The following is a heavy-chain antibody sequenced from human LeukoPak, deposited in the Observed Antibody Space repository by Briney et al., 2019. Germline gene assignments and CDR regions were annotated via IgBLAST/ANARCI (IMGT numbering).Heavy chain of an antibody. D-gene: IGHD6-13*01. Sequence: PSETLSLTCAVYGGSFSGYYWSWIRQPPGKGLEWIGEINHSGSTNYNPSLKSRVTISVDTSKNQFSLKLSSVTAADTAVYYCARSSSSWYLDYWGQGTLVTVSS. J-gene: IGHJ4*02. CDR2: INHSGST. CDR3: ARSSSSWYLDY. CDR1: GGSFSGYY. V-gene: IGHV4-34*01.